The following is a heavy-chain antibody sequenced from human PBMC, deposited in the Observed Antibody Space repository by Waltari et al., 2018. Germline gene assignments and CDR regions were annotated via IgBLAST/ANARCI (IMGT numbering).Heavy chain of an antibody. V-gene: IGHV3-33*01. J-gene: IGHJ3*02. CDR2: LQYDESTI. CDR1: GFSVRTYG. D-gene: IGHD2-2*01. Sequence: QVQLVESGGGVVQPGRSVRLSCAVSGFSVRTYGMHWVRQSAGKGLDWGAFLQYDESTIHYADSVRGRFTVSRDTSKNMVALQMNSLTVEDSSIYFCAREVSRYFIHAFDIRGQGTMVIVSS. CDR3: AREVSRYFIHAFDI.